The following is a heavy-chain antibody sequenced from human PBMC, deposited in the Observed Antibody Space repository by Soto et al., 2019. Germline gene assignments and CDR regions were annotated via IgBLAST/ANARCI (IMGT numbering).Heavy chain of an antibody. D-gene: IGHD3-10*01. CDR3: ARVRLRINYYGSGSYLDD. CDR1: GGTFSSYA. CDR2: IIPIFGTA. Sequence: SVKVSCKASGGTFSSYAISWVRQAPGQGLEWMGGIIPIFGTANYAQKFQGKVTITADESTSTAYMELSSLRSEDTAVYYCARVRLRINYYGSGSYLDDWGQGTLVTVSS. J-gene: IGHJ4*02. V-gene: IGHV1-69*13.